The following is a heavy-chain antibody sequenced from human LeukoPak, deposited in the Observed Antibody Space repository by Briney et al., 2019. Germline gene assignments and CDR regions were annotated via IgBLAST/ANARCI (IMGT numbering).Heavy chain of an antibody. CDR2: IDSDDDK. CDR1: GFSLSTSGMR. Sequence: SGPTLVNPTQTLTLTCTCSGFSLSTSGMRVSWIRQPPGKALEWLARIDSDDDKFYSTSLKTRLTISKDTSKNQVVLTMTNMDPVDTATYYCARIPFSMYSSSWSYFDYWGQGTLVTVSS. J-gene: IGHJ4*02. V-gene: IGHV2-70*04. CDR3: ARIPFSMYSSSWSYFDY. D-gene: IGHD6-13*01.